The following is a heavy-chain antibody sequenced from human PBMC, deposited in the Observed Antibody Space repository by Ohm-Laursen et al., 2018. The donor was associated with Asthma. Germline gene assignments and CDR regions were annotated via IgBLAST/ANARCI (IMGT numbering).Heavy chain of an antibody. CDR2: ISYDGSNK. J-gene: IGHJ4*02. D-gene: IGHD6-19*01. CDR3: ARDPSATVAGTVFDY. CDR1: GFTFSSYA. Sequence: SLRLSCAASGFTFSSYAMSWVRQAPGKGLEWVAVISYDGSNKYYADSVKGRFTISRDNSKNTLYLQMNSLRAEDTAVYYCARDPSATVAGTVFDYWGQGTLVTVSS. V-gene: IGHV3-30*03.